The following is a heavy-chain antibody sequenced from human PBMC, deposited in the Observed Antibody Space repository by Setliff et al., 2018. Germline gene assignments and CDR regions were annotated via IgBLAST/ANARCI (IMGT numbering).Heavy chain of an antibody. J-gene: IGHJ5*02. V-gene: IGHV4-31*03. CDR2: IYYSGST. D-gene: IGHD3-10*01. Sequence: SETLSLTCTVSGGSISSGGYYWSWIRQHPGKGLEWIGYIYYSGSTYYNPSLKSRVTISVDTSKNQFSLKLSSVTAADTAVYYCARGKGTWVLLRWFDPWGQGTQVTVSS. CDR1: GGSISSGGYY. CDR3: ARGKGTWVLLRWFDP.